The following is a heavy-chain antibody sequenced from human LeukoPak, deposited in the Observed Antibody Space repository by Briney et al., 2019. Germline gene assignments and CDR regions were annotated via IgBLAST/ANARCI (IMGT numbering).Heavy chain of an antibody. Sequence: GGSLRFSCAASGFTFSSYSMNWVRQAPGKGLEWVSHITASGTAMFYADSVKGRFTISRDNAKNSLYLQMNSLRDEDTAVYYCASSGSYRFDYWGQGTLVTVSS. CDR3: ASSGSYRFDY. J-gene: IGHJ4*02. CDR1: GFTFSSYS. D-gene: IGHD1-26*01. V-gene: IGHV3-48*02. CDR2: ITASGTAM.